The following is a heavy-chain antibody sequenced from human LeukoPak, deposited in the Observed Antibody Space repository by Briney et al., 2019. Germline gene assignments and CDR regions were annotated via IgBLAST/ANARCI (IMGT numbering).Heavy chain of an antibody. CDR3: ARREGYAYSYSIDY. J-gene: IGHJ4*02. D-gene: IGHD2-15*01. V-gene: IGHV4-59*08. Sequence: PSETLSLTCTVSVGSISSAYYWSWIRQPQGKGLEWIGCIYYTGSTSYNPSLKSRVTISLDTSKNQFSLKLSSVTAADTAVYYCARREGYAYSYSIDYWGQGTLVTVSS. CDR1: VGSISSAYY. CDR2: IYYTGST.